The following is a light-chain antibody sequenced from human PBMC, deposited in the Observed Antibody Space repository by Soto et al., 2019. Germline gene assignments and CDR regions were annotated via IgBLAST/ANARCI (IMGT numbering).Light chain of an antibody. Sequence: EIVLTQSPGSLSLSPGERATLSCRASQTVASNYLAWYQQKPGQAPRLLLYGASTRATGIPYRFSGSGPGTDFTLTISRLEPEDFAVYSCQQYGSSPYTFGQGTKLEIK. CDR3: QQYGSSPYT. J-gene: IGKJ2*01. CDR2: GAS. CDR1: QTVASNY. V-gene: IGKV3-20*01.